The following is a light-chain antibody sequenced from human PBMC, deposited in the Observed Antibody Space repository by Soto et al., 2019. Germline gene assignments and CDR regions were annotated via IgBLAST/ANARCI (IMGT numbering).Light chain of an antibody. J-gene: IGKJ4*01. CDR2: AAS. CDR1: QSISTY. CDR3: QNGYSTPLN. Sequence: DIHMAQSPSSLSASLGHIVTITFRASQSISTYLHWYQQKPGKAPNLLIYAASTLQSGVPSRFSGSGSGTDFTLTISSLQPEDFATYFCQNGYSTPLNFGGGTKVDIK. V-gene: IGKV1-39*01.